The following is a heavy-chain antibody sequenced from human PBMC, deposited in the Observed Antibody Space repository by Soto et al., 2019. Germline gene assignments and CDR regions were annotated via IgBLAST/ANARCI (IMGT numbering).Heavy chain of an antibody. D-gene: IGHD2-21*02. J-gene: IGHJ4*02. CDR1: GGSISSYY. V-gene: IGHV4-59*01. Sequence: QVQLQESGPGLVKPSETLSLTCTVSGGSISSYYWSWIRQPPGKGLEWIGYIYYSGSTNYNPSLKSRVTISVDTSKNQFSLKLSSVTAADTAVYYCARGWGLLFDYWGQGTLVTVSS. CDR3: ARGWGLLFDY. CDR2: IYYSGST.